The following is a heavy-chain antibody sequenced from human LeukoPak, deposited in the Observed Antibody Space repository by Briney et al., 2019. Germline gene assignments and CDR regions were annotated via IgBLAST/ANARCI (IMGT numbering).Heavy chain of an antibody. Sequence: KPGGSLRLSCAASGFTFRDYYMTWIRQAPGKGLEWVSFISSTSSNIYYADSVKGRFAISRDNARTSLYLQMNSLRAEDTAVYYCARALRREQQLARQSHYHFYYMDVWGKGTTVTVSS. J-gene: IGHJ6*03. CDR1: GFTFRDYY. CDR3: ARALRREQQLARQSHYHFYYMDV. D-gene: IGHD6-13*01. CDR2: ISSTSSNI. V-gene: IGHV3-11*01.